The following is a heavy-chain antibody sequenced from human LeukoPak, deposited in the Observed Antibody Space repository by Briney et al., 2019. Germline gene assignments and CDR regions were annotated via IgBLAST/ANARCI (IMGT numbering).Heavy chain of an antibody. D-gene: IGHD1-26*01. CDR2: IKEDGSEK. Sequence: GGSLRLSCAASGFMFSSYWMSWVRQAPEKGLEWVANIKEDGSEKYYVDSVKGRFTISRDNAKNSLYLQMNSLRAEDTAIYYCARDKGVVGTLAPWGQGTLVTVSS. CDR1: GFMFSSYW. CDR3: ARDKGVVGTLAP. V-gene: IGHV3-7*01. J-gene: IGHJ5*02.